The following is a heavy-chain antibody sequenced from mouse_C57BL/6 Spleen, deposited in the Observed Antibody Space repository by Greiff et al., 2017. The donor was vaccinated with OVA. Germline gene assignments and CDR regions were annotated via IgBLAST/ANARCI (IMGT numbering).Heavy chain of an antibody. CDR2: ISSGGDYI. CDR3: TRDGKTGYFDY. Sequence: EVQVVESGAGLVKPGGSLKLSCAASGFTFSSYAMSWVRQTPEKRLEWVAYISSGGDYIYYADTVKGRFTISRDNARNTLYLQMSSLKSEDTAMYYCTRDGKTGYFDYWGQGTTLTVSS. CDR1: GFTFSSYA. V-gene: IGHV5-9-1*02. D-gene: IGHD2-3*01. J-gene: IGHJ2*01.